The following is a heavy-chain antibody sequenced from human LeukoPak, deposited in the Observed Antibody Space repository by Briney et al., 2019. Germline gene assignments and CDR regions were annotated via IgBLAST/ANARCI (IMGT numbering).Heavy chain of an antibody. CDR3: ARDPCSGGSCYLDY. D-gene: IGHD2-15*01. Sequence: GGSLRLSCAASGFTFSSYAMHWVRQAPGKGLEWVAVISYDGSNKYCADSVKGRFTISRDNSKNTLYLQMNSLRAEDTAVYYCARDPCSGGSCYLDYWGQGTLVTVSS. J-gene: IGHJ4*02. CDR1: GFTFSSYA. CDR2: ISYDGSNK. V-gene: IGHV3-30-3*01.